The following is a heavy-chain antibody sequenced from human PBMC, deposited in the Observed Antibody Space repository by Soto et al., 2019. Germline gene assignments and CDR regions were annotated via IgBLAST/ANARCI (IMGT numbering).Heavy chain of an antibody. Sequence: GGSLRLSCAASGFTFSSYAMSWVRQAPGKGLEWVSAISGSGGSTYYADSVKGRFTISRDNSKNTLYLQMNSLRAEDTAVYYCAKGRYCSSTSCQTPRDWFDPWGQGTLVTVSS. CDR2: ISGSGGST. CDR3: AKGRYCSSTSCQTPRDWFDP. D-gene: IGHD2-2*01. CDR1: GFTFSSYA. J-gene: IGHJ5*02. V-gene: IGHV3-23*01.